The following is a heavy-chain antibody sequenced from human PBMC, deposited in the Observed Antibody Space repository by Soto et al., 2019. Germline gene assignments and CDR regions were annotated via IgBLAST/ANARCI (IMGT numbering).Heavy chain of an antibody. J-gene: IGHJ6*02. CDR2: TIPIFRTA. CDR1: GGTFNSYA. D-gene: IGHD6-6*01. Sequence: QVQLVQSGAEVKKPGSSVKVSCKASGGTFNSYAISWVRQAPGQGLEWMGGTIPIFRTADYAQKFQGRVTITADESTSKAYMELSSLSSEDTAVYYCASQQIGPSYYYGMDVWGQGTTVTVSS. CDR3: ASQQIGPSYYYGMDV. V-gene: IGHV1-69*12.